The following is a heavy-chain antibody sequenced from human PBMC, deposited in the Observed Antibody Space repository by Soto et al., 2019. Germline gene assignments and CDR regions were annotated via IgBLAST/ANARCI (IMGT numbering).Heavy chain of an antibody. CDR1: GFTFSNAW. CDR2: IKSKTDGGTI. Sequence: GGSLRLSCAASGFTFSNAWMNWVRQAPGKGLEWVGRIKSKTDGGTIDYAAPVKGRFTISRDDSKNTLYLQMNSLKTEDTAVYYCTTQFTVTHLYEYFDYWGQGTLVTVSS. CDR3: TTQFTVTHLYEYFDY. D-gene: IGHD4-17*01. J-gene: IGHJ4*02. V-gene: IGHV3-15*07.